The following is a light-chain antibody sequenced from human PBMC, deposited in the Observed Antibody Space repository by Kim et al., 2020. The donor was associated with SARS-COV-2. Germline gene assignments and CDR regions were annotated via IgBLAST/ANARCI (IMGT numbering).Light chain of an antibody. CDR3: QQYGSSPGT. V-gene: IGKV3-20*01. CDR1: QSVSSNY. Sequence: SPGERATLSCRARQSVSSNYLAWYQQKPDQAPRLLIYGASSRATGIPDRFSGSGSGTDFTLTISRLEPEDFALYYCQQYGSSPGTFGQGTKVDIK. J-gene: IGKJ1*01. CDR2: GAS.